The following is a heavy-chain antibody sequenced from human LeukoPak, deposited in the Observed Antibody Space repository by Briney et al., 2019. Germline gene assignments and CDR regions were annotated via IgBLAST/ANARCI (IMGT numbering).Heavy chain of an antibody. CDR1: GGSLSSSTYY. CDR3: ARQGGSGSYYVRYFDY. D-gene: IGHD3-10*01. V-gene: IGHV4-39*07. Sequence: SETLSLTCTVSGGSLSSSTYYWGWIRQPPGKGLEWIGSLYYSGSTYYNPSLKSRVSISVDTSKNQFSLKLSSVTAADTAVYYCARQGGSGSYYVRYFDYWGQGTLVTVSS. J-gene: IGHJ4*02. CDR2: LYYSGST.